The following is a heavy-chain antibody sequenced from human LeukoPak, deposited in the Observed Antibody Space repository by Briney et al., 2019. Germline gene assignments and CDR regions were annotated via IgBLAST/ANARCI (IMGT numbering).Heavy chain of an antibody. CDR2: INAGNGNT. V-gene: IGHV1-3*01. Sequence: ASVTVSCKASGYTFTSYAMHWVRQAPGQRLEWMGWINAGNGNTKYSQKFQGRVTITRDTSASTVYMELSSLRSEDTAVYYCARAHRYSGSYSVNFDYWGQGTLVTVSS. D-gene: IGHD1-26*01. J-gene: IGHJ4*02. CDR3: ARAHRYSGSYSVNFDY. CDR1: GYTFTSYA.